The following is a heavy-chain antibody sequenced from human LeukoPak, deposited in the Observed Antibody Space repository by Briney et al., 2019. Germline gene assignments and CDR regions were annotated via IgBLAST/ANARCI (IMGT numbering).Heavy chain of an antibody. CDR1: GYTFTGYY. Sequence: ASVEVSCKASGYTFTGYYMHWVRQAPGQGLEWMGWINPNSGGTNYAQKFQGRVTMTRDTSISTAYMELSRLRSDDTAVYYCARTYDYGDYNNYWGQGTLVTVSS. CDR3: ARTYDYGDYNNY. CDR2: INPNSGGT. J-gene: IGHJ4*02. D-gene: IGHD4-17*01. V-gene: IGHV1-2*02.